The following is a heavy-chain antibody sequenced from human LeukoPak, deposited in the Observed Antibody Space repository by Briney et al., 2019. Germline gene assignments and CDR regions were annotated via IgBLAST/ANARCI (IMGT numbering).Heavy chain of an antibody. CDR2: INSDGSST. J-gene: IGHJ3*02. D-gene: IGHD4-23*01. CDR1: GFSFSAYW. V-gene: IGHV3-74*01. CDR3: ARSGGGNPLGDAFDI. Sequence: GGSLRLSCAASGFSFSAYWMHWVRHAPGKGLVWVSRINSDGSSTSYADSVKGRFTISRDNAKNTLYLQMNSLRAEHTAVYYCARSGGGNPLGDAFDIWGQGTMVTVSS.